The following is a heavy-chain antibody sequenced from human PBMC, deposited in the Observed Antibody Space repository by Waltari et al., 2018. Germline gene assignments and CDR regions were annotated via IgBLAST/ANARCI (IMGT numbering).Heavy chain of an antibody. CDR2: GRHPGNT. Sequence: QVQLQQWGAGLLKPSETLSLTCSVSGASFSAYYWGWVRHVPGKGLEGIGQGRHPGNTTSPPSLQHRVAISIDTTSTQFSLKVFSVTAADTGLYFCTRGGNYDFWSHSPFVDPWGQGTQVIVSS. CDR1: GASFSAYY. CDR3: TRGGNYDFWSHSPFVDP. J-gene: IGHJ5*02. V-gene: IGHV4-34*01. D-gene: IGHD3-3*01.